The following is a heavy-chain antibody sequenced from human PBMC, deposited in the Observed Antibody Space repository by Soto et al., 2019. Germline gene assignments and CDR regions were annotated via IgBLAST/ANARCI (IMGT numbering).Heavy chain of an antibody. Sequence: PGGSLRPSFAAPGFTFSTYWMTWFRQAPGKGLEWVANIKHDGSEKYYVDSVKGRFTISRDNAKNSLFLQMNSLRADDTAVYYCARCYDFCTYWGPGTLVTVSS. CDR3: ARCYDFCTY. CDR1: GFTFSTYW. CDR2: IKHDGSEK. D-gene: IGHD3-3*01. V-gene: IGHV3-7*01. J-gene: IGHJ4*02.